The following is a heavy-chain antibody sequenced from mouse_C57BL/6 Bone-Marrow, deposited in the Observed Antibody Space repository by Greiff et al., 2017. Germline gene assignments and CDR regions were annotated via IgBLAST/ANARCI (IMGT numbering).Heavy chain of an antibody. V-gene: IGHV14-4*01. Sequence: EVQLQQSGAELVRPGASVKLSCTASGFNIKDDYMHWVKQRPEQGLEWIGWIDPENGDTEYASKFQGKATITADTSSNTAYLQLSSLTSEATAVYYCTFSSGYVHYYAMDYWGPGTSVTVSS. CDR3: TFSSGYVHYYAMDY. CDR2: IDPENGDT. J-gene: IGHJ4*01. D-gene: IGHD3-2*02. CDR1: GFNIKDDY.